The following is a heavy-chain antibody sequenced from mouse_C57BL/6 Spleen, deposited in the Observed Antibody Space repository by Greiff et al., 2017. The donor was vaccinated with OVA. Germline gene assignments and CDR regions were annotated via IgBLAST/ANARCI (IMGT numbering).Heavy chain of an antibody. J-gene: IGHJ2*01. Sequence: VQLQQSGAELVKPGASVKISCKASGYAFSSYWMNWVKQRPGKGLEWIGQIYPGDGDTNYNGKFKGKATLTADNSSSTAYMQLSSLTSEDSAVYFCARSMGTTVVAPFDYWGQGTTLTVSS. CDR2: IYPGDGDT. CDR1: GYAFSSYW. D-gene: IGHD1-1*01. CDR3: ARSMGTTVVAPFDY. V-gene: IGHV1-80*01.